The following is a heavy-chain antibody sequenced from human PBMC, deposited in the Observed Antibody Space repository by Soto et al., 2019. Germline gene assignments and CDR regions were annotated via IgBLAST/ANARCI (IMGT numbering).Heavy chain of an antibody. CDR1: GFTFSSYA. CDR2: ISYDGSNK. CDR3: ARAADCSGGSCYFDY. V-gene: IGHV3-30-3*01. J-gene: IGHJ4*02. Sequence: GGSLRLSCAASGFTFSSYAMHWDRQAPGKGLEWVAVISYDGSNKYYADSVKGRFTISRDNSKNTLYLQMNSLRAEDTAVYYCARAADCSGGSCYFDYWGQGTLVTVSS. D-gene: IGHD2-15*01.